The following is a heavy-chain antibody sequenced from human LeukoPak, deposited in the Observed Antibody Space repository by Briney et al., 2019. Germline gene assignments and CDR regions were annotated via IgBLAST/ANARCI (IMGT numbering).Heavy chain of an antibody. J-gene: IGHJ4*02. CDR2: ISANGGST. CDR3: VKDLYKGDSASWYFFHY. Sequence: GGSLRLSCSASGFIISDYAMHWVRQARGKGLEYVSGISANGGSTYHADSVKGRFTISRDTSKNTLYLQMSSLRAEDTAMYYCVKDLYKGDSASWYFFHYWCQGTLVTVSS. D-gene: IGHD6-13*01. V-gene: IGHV3-64D*06. CDR1: GFIISDYA.